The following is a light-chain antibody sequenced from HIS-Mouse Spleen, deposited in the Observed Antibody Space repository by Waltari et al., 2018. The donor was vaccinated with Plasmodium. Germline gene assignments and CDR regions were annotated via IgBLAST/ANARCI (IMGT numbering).Light chain of an antibody. CDR3: QQYNNWPPYT. Sequence: EIVMTQSPATLSVSPGARATLSCRASQSVSRNLAWYQQKPGQAPRLLIYGTSTRYTGIPARFSGSGSGTEFTLTISSMQAEEFAVYYWQQYNNWPPYTFGQGTKLEIK. V-gene: IGKV3-15*01. J-gene: IGKJ2*01. CDR2: GTS. CDR1: QSVSRN.